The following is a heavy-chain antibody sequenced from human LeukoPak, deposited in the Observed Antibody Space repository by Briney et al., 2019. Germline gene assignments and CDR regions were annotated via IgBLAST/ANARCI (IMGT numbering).Heavy chain of an antibody. D-gene: IGHD2-15*01. J-gene: IGHJ5*02. CDR1: GFTFSSYS. CDR2: ISSSSSYI. CDR3: ARLYCSGGSCYPNWFDP. Sequence: PGGSLRLSCAASGFTFSSYSMNWVRQAPGKGLEWVSSISSSSSYIYYADSVKGRFTISRDNAKNSLYLQMNSLRAEDTAVYYCARLYCSGGSCYPNWFDPWGQGTLVTVSS. V-gene: IGHV3-21*01.